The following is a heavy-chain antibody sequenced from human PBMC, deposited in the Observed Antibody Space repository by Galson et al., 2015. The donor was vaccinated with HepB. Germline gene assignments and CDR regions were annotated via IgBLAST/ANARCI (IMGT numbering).Heavy chain of an antibody. V-gene: IGHV4-39*01. CDR3: ARRGVFGVVVTDDS. Sequence: ETLSLTCTVSGGSISSTSYYWGWIRQPPGKGLEWIGTVYYSGTTFYNPSLRSRVTISIDTSKNQVSLKLTSVTAADTAVYYCARRGVFGVVVTDDSWGQGTLVTVSS. CDR2: VYYSGTT. CDR1: GGSISSTSYY. J-gene: IGHJ4*02. D-gene: IGHD3-3*01.